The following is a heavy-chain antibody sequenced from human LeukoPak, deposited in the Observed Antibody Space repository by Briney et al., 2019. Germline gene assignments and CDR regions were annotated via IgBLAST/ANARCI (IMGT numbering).Heavy chain of an antibody. D-gene: IGHD3-10*01. V-gene: IGHV4-4*07. Sequence: PSETLSLTCTVSGGSFSSYYWSWIRQPAGKGLEWIGHIYTSGTTNYNPSLKSRVTMSIDTSKNQFSLKLSSVTAADTAIYYCARDAKYYFGSRTYFFFEYWGQGTLLTVSS. CDR1: GGSFSSYY. CDR3: ARDAKYYFGSRTYFFFEY. J-gene: IGHJ4*02. CDR2: IYTSGTT.